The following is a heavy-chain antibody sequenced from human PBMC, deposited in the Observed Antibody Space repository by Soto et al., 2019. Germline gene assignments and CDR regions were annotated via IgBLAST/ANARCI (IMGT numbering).Heavy chain of an antibody. J-gene: IGHJ6*02. D-gene: IGHD6-6*01. Sequence: SETLSLTCAVYGGSFSGYYWSWIRQPPGKGLEWIGGINHSGSTNYNPSLKSRVTISVDTSKNQFSLKLSSVTAADTAVYYCAREGAVAARYYYYYGMDVWGQGTTVTVSS. V-gene: IGHV4-34*01. CDR3: AREGAVAARYYYYYGMDV. CDR2: INHSGST. CDR1: GGSFSGYY.